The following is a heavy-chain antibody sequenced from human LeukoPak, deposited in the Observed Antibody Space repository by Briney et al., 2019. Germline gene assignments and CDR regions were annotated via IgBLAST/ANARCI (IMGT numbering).Heavy chain of an antibody. V-gene: IGHV3-11*01. CDR1: GFTFSNYW. CDR2: ISSSGNAV. J-gene: IGHJ3*02. Sequence: GGSLRLSCVASGFTFSNYWMSWVRQAPGKGLEWVADISSSGNAVNYADSVKGRFTVPRDNAKTSLFLQMSSLRAEDTAVYYCARSTTSDAFDIWGQGTLVTVSS. CDR3: ARSTTSDAFDI. D-gene: IGHD4-17*01.